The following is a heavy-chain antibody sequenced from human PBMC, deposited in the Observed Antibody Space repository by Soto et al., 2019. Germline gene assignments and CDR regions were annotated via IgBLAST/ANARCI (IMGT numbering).Heavy chain of an antibody. Sequence: SDTLSLTCAVYGLSFNGYYWSVIRQPPGKGLEWIGEINHSGSTNYNPSLKSRVTISVDTSKNQFSLKLSSVTAADTAVYDCARTRVRGYYYYYGMDVWGQGTTVT. D-gene: IGHD3-10*01. CDR1: GLSFNGYY. CDR2: INHSGST. V-gene: IGHV4-34*01. J-gene: IGHJ6*02. CDR3: ARTRVRGYYYYYGMDV.